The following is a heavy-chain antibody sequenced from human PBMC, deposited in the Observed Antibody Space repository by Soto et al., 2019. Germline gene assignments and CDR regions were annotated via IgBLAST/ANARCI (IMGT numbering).Heavy chain of an antibody. CDR3: AKDNTDYYGSGNYGGGYHDY. D-gene: IGHD3-10*01. V-gene: IGHV3-23*01. Sequence: EVQLLESGGGLVQPGGSLRLSCAASGFTFSSYAMSWVRQAPGKGLEWVSAISGSGGSTYYADSVKGRFTISRDNSKNTLYLQMNSLRAEDTAVYYCAKDNTDYYGSGNYGGGYHDYWGQGTLVTVSS. CDR2: ISGSGGST. CDR1: GFTFSSYA. J-gene: IGHJ4*02.